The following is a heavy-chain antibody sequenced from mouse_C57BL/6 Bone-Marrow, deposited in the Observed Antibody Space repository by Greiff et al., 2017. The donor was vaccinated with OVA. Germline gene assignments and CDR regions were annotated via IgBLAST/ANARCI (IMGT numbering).Heavy chain of an antibody. V-gene: IGHV2-6-1*01. CDR1: GFSLTSYG. Sequence: QVQLKESGPGLVAPSQSLSITCTVSGFSLTSYGVHWVRQPPGKGLEWLVVIWSDGSTTYNSALKSRLSISKDNSKSQVFLKTNSIQTDDTAMYYCARQGRLYGSTLDAMDDWGQGTSVTVSS. J-gene: IGHJ4*01. D-gene: IGHD1-1*01. CDR2: IWSDGST. CDR3: ARQGRLYGSTLDAMDD.